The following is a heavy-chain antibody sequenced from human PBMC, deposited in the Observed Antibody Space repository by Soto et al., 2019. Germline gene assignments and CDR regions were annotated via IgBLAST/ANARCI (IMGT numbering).Heavy chain of an antibody. CDR3: AKDVITIFGVVSAGPYYFDY. Sequence: QPGGSLRLSCAASGFTFSSYAMSWVRQAPGKGLEWVSAISGSGGSTYYADSVKGRFTISRDNSKNTLYLQMNSLRAEDTAVYYCAKDVITIFGVVSAGPYYFDYWGQGTMVTVSS. J-gene: IGHJ4*02. CDR2: ISGSGGST. V-gene: IGHV3-23*01. CDR1: GFTFSSYA. D-gene: IGHD3-3*01.